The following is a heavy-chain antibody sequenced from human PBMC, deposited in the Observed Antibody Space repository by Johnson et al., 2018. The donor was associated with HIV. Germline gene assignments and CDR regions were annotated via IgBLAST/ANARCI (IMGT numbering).Heavy chain of an antibody. CDR1: GFTFSDYY. CDR2: ISSSGSTM. D-gene: IGHD1-7*01. V-gene: IGHV3-11*04. Sequence: QVQLVESGGGLVKPGGSLRLSCPASGFTFSDYYMTWIRQAPGKGLEWVSYISSSGSTMYYADSVKGRFTISRDNAKNSLYLQMNSLRAEDTAVYHCARRGNWNYLKSAFDIWGQGTMVTVSS. CDR3: ARRGNWNYLKSAFDI. J-gene: IGHJ3*02.